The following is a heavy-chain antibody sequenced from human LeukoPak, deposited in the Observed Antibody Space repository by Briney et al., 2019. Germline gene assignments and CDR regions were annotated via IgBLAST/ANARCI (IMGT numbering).Heavy chain of an antibody. CDR1: GASIYNHY. V-gene: IGHV4-59*03. CDR2: IHYSGTT. Sequence: SETLSLTCTLSGASIYNHYWSWIRQPPGKGLEWIGYIHYSGTTDYNSSLKSRVTISVDTSKNQFFLKLNSVTAADTAVYSCAGQKEEGPWYYFNYWGQGTLVTVSS. J-gene: IGHJ4*02. D-gene: IGHD2-8*02. CDR3: AGQKEEGPWYYFNY.